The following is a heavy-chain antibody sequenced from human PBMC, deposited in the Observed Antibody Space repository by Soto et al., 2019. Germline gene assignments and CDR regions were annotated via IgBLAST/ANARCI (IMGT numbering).Heavy chain of an antibody. CDR1: GGSISSYY. J-gene: IGHJ3*02. V-gene: IGHV4-59*01. CDR2: IYYSGST. D-gene: IGHD3-16*02. Sequence: SETLSLSCTVSGGSISSYYWSWIRQPPGKGLEWIGYIYYSGSTNYNPSLKSRVTISVDTSKNQFSLKLSSVTAADTAVYYCARRYRSAFDIWGQGTMVTVSS. CDR3: ARRYRSAFDI.